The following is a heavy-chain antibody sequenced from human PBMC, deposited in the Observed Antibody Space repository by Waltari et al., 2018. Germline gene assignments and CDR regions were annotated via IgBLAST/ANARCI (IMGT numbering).Heavy chain of an antibody. D-gene: IGHD7-27*01. CDR2: SVGGGDST. Sequence: EGQLLESGGGLVQPGGSLRLTCAASGFTLTTYAMGWVRQPPGKGLEWVSGSVGGGDSTYYADAVKGRFTISRDSSKNTLYLQMNSLRAEDTAVYYCTKGWGDYWGQGTLVTVSS. V-gene: IGHV3-23*01. CDR1: GFTLTTYA. CDR3: TKGWGDY. J-gene: IGHJ4*02.